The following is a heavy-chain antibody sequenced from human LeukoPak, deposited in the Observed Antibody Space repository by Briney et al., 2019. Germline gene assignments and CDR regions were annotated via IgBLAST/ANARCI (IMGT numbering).Heavy chain of an antibody. Sequence: PSETLSLTCTVSGGSISSYYWSWIRQPPGKGLEWIGYIYYSGSTNYNPSLKSRVTISVDTSKNQFSLKLSSVTAADTAVYYCARDRSGGVTTRLFYAFDIWGQGTMVTVSS. V-gene: IGHV4-59*01. CDR3: ARDRSGGVTTRLFYAFDI. D-gene: IGHD4-17*01. CDR1: GGSISSYY. J-gene: IGHJ3*02. CDR2: IYYSGST.